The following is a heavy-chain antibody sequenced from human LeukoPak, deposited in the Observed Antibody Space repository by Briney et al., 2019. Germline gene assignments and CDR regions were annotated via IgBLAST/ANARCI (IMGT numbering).Heavy chain of an antibody. CDR3: AREGKPSSYYYGMDV. V-gene: IGHV3-66*02. CDR1: GFTVSSNY. CDR2: IYSGGST. Sequence: PGGSLRLSCAASGFTVSSNYMSWVRQAPGKGLEWVSVIYSGGSTYYADSVKGRFTISRDNPNNTLYLQMNSLRAEDTAVYYCAREGKPSSYYYGMDVWGQGATVTVSS. J-gene: IGHJ6*02.